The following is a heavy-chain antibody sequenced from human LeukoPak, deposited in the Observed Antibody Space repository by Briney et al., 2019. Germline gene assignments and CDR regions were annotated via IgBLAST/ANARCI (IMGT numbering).Heavy chain of an antibody. V-gene: IGHV3-30*18. CDR3: AKLEYYYDSSGHFDY. CDR1: GFTFSSYG. J-gene: IGHJ4*02. Sequence: GGSLRLSCAASGFTFSSYGMHWLRQAPGKGLEWVAVISYDGSNKYYADSVKGRFTISRDNSKNTLYLQMNSLRAEDTAVYYCAKLEYYYDSSGHFDYWGQGTLVTVSS. D-gene: IGHD3-22*01. CDR2: ISYDGSNK.